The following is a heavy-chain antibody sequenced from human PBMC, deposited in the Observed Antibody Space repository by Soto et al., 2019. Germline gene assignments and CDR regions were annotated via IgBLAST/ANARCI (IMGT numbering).Heavy chain of an antibody. J-gene: IGHJ6*02. D-gene: IGHD2-2*02. CDR2: IGAARDP. V-gene: IGHV3-13*05. CDR1: GFTFSNFD. CDR3: ARAYTGRLPRRADYYYAMDV. Sequence: GGSLRLSCATSGFTFSNFDMHWVRQVPGKGLEWVSAIGAARDPYYLGSVKGRFTISRENAKNSVYLQMDDLRAGDSAVYYCARAYTGRLPRRADYYYAMDVWGQGTTVTVSS.